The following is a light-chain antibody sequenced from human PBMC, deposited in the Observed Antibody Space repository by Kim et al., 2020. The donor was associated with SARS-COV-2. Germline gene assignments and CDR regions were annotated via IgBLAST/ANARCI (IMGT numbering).Light chain of an antibody. J-gene: IGKJ2*01. CDR1: QSISDW. Sequence: LSASVGGRVTITCRGSQSISDWLAWYQQKPGKAPKLLIYKASSLESGVPSRFAGSGSGTEFTLTITSLQPDDFATYYCQQYKSFSTFGQGTKLEI. V-gene: IGKV1-5*03. CDR3: QQYKSFST. CDR2: KAS.